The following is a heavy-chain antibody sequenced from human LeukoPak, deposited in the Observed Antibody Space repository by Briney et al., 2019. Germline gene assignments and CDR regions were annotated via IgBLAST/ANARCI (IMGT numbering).Heavy chain of an antibody. J-gene: IGHJ5*02. CDR1: GGSISSYY. D-gene: IGHD3-22*01. CDR2: IYTSGST. CDR3: ASVARHFYDSSGYNYEP. V-gene: IGHV4-4*07. Sequence: SETLSLTCTVSGGSISSYYWSWIRQPAGKGLEWIGRIYTSGSTNYNPSLKSRVTISVDTSKNQFSLKLTSVTAADTAVYYCASVARHFYDSSGYNYEPWGQGTLVTVSS.